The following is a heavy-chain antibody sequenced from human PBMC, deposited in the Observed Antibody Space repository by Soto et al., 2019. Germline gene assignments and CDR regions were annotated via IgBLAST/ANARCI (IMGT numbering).Heavy chain of an antibody. CDR3: ARAPLLRFLEWLEGYYYYMDV. Sequence: EVQLVESGGGLVQPGGSLRLSCAASGFTVSSNYMSWVRQAPGKGLEWVSVIYSGGSTYYADSVKGRFTISRDNSKNTLYLQMNSLRAEYTAVYYCARAPLLRFLEWLEGYYYYMDVWGNGTTVTVSS. V-gene: IGHV3-66*01. CDR1: GFTVSSNY. D-gene: IGHD3-3*01. J-gene: IGHJ6*03. CDR2: IYSGGST.